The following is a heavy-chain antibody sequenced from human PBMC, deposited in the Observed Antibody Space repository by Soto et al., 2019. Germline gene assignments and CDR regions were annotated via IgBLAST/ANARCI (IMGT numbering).Heavy chain of an antibody. D-gene: IGHD5-18*01. Sequence: EVQLVESGGDLIPPGGSLRLSCAASGFLVNSAYMTWVRQAPGKGLEWLSMINSDGSTLYAESVKGRFTISRDNSKNRLDLQMNILRAEDTAMYYCARSGYSFAWGYWGQGTLVIVTS. J-gene: IGHJ4*02. CDR1: GFLVNSAY. CDR3: ARSGYSFAWGY. CDR2: INSDGST. V-gene: IGHV3-53*01.